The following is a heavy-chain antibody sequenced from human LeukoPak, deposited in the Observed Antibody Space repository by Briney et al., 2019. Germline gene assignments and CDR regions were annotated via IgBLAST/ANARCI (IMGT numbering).Heavy chain of an antibody. J-gene: IGHJ4*02. CDR1: GGSFSGYY. D-gene: IGHD3-3*01. V-gene: IGHV4-34*01. CDR3: ARLVRITIFGVAPAPSHYFDY. Sequence: SETLSLTCAVYGGSFSGYYWSWIRQPPGKGLEWIGEINHSGSTNYNPSLKSRVTISVDTSKNQFSLKLSSVTAADTAVYYCARLVRITIFGVAPAPSHYFDYWGQGTLVTVSS. CDR2: INHSGST.